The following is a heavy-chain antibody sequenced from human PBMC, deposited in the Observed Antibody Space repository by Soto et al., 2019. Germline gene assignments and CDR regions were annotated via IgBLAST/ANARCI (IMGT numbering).Heavy chain of an antibody. D-gene: IGHD3-22*01. CDR1: RGTFTNYA. Sequence: QVYLVQSGAEVKKPGSSVKVSCKALRGTFTNYAFSWVRPAPGQGLEWMGGIMPFFGSGKYAQQFQGRINITADESTSSVYLELTSLRSEDTAVYYCARARAGYYSHFVYWGQGTLVTVSS. J-gene: IGHJ4*02. CDR3: ARARAGYYSHFVY. CDR2: IMPFFGSG. V-gene: IGHV1-69*01.